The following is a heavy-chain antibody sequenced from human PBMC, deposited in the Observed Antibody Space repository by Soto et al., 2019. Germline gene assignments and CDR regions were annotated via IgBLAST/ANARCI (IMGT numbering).Heavy chain of an antibody. Sequence: EVQLVESGGGLVQPGGSLRLSCAASGFTVSSKYMTWVRQAPGKGLEWVSLIQSGGTTYYADSVKGRFTISRDTSENTLHLQMDSLRVEDTAVYYCARDDVLCDGGRCDGIPLDVLCKWTTVTVSS. J-gene: IGHJ6*04. V-gene: IGHV3-66*01. CDR3: ARDDVLCDGGRCDGIPLDV. CDR1: GFTVSSKY. CDR2: IQSGGTT. D-gene: IGHD2-15*01.